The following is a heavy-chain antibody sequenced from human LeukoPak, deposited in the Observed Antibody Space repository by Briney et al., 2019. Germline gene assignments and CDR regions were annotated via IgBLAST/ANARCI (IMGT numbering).Heavy chain of an antibody. V-gene: IGHV4-39*01. Sequence: SETLSLTCTVSGDSIASGTYSWGWIRQPPGKGLEWIGSIYYSGSTYYNPSLKSRVTISVETSKNQFPLKLSSVTAADTAVYYCARHAGGIAATGTRPFDYWGQGTLVTVSS. CDR3: ARHAGGIAATGTRPFDY. J-gene: IGHJ4*02. CDR1: GDSIASGTYS. D-gene: IGHD6-13*01. CDR2: IYYSGST.